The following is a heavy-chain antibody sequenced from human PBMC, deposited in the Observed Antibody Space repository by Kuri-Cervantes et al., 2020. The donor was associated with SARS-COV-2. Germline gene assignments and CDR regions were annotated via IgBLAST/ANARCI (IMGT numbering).Heavy chain of an antibody. CDR1: GFTFSSYS. CDR2: ISSSSSYI. CDR3: ARGDSSSWNFDY. D-gene: IGHD6-13*01. J-gene: IGHJ4*02. V-gene: IGHV3-21*01. Sequence: GGSLRLSCAASGFTFSSYSMSWVRQAPGKGLEWVSSISSSSSYIYYADSVKGRFTISRDNAKNSLYLQMNSLRAEDTAVYYCARGDSSSWNFDYWGQGTLVTVSS.